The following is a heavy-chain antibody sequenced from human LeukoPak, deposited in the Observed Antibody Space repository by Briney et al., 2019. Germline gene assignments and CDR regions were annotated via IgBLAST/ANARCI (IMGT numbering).Heavy chain of an antibody. V-gene: IGHV4-59*01. CDR2: IYYSGST. CDR1: GGSISSYY. J-gene: IGHJ3*02. D-gene: IGHD5-18*01. Sequence: PSETLSLTCTVSGGSISSYYWSWIRQPPGKGLEWIGYIYYSGSTNYNPPLKSRVTISVDTSKNQFSLKLSSVTAADTAVYYCAREVVDTAMVTVDAFDIWGQGTMVTVSS. CDR3: AREVVDTAMVTVDAFDI.